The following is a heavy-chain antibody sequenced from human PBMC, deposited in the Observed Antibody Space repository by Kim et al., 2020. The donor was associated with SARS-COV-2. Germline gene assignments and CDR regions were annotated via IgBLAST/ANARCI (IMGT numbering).Heavy chain of an antibody. Sequence: SLKSRVTISVDTSKNQFSLKLSSVTAADTAVYYCARTPPGIVGATNWFDPWGQGTLVTVSS. J-gene: IGHJ5*02. D-gene: IGHD1-26*01. CDR3: ARTPPGIVGATNWFDP. V-gene: IGHV4-59*01.